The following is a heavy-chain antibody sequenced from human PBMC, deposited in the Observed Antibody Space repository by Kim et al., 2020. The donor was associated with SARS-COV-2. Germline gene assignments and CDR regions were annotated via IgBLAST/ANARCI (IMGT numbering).Heavy chain of an antibody. Sequence: GGSLRLSCAASGFTFSSYAIRWVRQAPGKGLEWVAVISYDGSNKYYADSVKGRFTISRDNSKNTLYLQMNSLRAEDTAVYYCARSYGGSYYDGMDDWGQGATVTASS. CDR1: GFTFSSYA. V-gene: IGHV3-30*04. CDR3: ARSYGGSYYDGMDD. D-gene: IGHD1-26*01. CDR2: ISYDGSNK. J-gene: IGHJ6*02.